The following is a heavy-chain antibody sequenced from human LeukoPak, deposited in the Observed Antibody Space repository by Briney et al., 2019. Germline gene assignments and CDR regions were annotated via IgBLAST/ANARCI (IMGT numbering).Heavy chain of an antibody. V-gene: IGHV1-8*01. Sequence: GASVKVSCKASGYTFTSYDINWVRQATGQGLEWMGWMNPNSGNTGYAQKFQGRVTMTRNTSISTAYMELSSLRSEDTAVYYCARRGTGGWYYYYYMDVWGKGTTVTISS. J-gene: IGHJ6*03. D-gene: IGHD1-14*01. CDR1: GYTFTSYD. CDR3: ARRGTGGWYYYYYMDV. CDR2: MNPNSGNT.